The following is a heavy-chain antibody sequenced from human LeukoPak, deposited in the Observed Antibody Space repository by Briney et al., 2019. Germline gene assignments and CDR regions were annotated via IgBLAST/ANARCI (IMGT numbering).Heavy chain of an antibody. Sequence: PGGSLRLSCAASGFNFRSFEMNWVRQAPGKGLEWVSYISSSGSTIYYTDSVKGRFTISRDNAKKSLCMQMNSLRADDTAVYYCARHLKGIERWGQGTLVSVSS. CDR2: ISSSGSTI. V-gene: IGHV3-48*03. CDR3: ARHLKGIER. J-gene: IGHJ4*02. CDR1: GFNFRSFE. D-gene: IGHD5-18*01.